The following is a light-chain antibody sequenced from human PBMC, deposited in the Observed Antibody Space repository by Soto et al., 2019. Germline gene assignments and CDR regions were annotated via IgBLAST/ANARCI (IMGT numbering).Light chain of an antibody. CDR3: QQYDSSPT. Sequence: EVVLTQSPATLSLSPGERATLSCRASQSISSYLAWYQQKPGQAPRLLIYGASSRTTGIPDRFSGSGSGTDFTLTISGLEPEDFAVYSCQQYDSSPTFGGGTKVDI. V-gene: IGKV3-20*01. CDR2: GAS. J-gene: IGKJ4*01. CDR1: QSISSY.